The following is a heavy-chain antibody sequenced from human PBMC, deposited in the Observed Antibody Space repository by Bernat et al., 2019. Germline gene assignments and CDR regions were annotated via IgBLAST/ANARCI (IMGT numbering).Heavy chain of an antibody. D-gene: IGHD2-2*01. CDR3: ARGRRVPAAIGYYYYYMDV. Sequence: QVQLVQSGAEVKKPGASVKVSCKASGYTFTSYDINWVRQATGQGPEWMGWMNLNSGNTGYAQKFQGRVTMTRNTSISTAYMELSRLRSEDTAVYYCARGRRVPAAIGYYYYYMDVWGKGTTVTVSS. J-gene: IGHJ6*03. CDR1: GYTFTSYD. V-gene: IGHV1-8*01. CDR2: MNLNSGNT.